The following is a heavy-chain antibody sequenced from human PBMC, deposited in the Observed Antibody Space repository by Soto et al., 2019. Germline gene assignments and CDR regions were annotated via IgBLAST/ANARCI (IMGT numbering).Heavy chain of an antibody. V-gene: IGHV1-3*01. J-gene: IGHJ4*02. D-gene: IGHD6-19*01. CDR2: INAANGNT. CDR3: ARGSFPGPAVASPGDY. CDR1: GYTFTNYA. Sequence: ASGKVSCKASGYTFTNYAIHWVRQAPGQRLEWMGWINAANGNTKYSQKFQGRVTFTRDTSASIAYMELSSLRYEDTAVYYCARGSFPGPAVASPGDYWGLGTLVTVSS.